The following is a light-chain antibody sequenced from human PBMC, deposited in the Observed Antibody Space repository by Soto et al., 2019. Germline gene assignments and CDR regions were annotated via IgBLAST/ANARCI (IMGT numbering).Light chain of an antibody. CDR2: DTS. CDR3: QQYVHWPPGT. J-gene: IGKJ1*01. CDR1: QFVSSS. V-gene: IGKV3-15*01. Sequence: EIVMTQSPVTLSVSPGERATLSCRASQFVSSSLAWYQQRPGQAPRLLIYDTSTRAAGIAARFSGSGSGTEFTLTISSLQSEDFAVYYCQQYVHWPPGTFGQGTKVDIK.